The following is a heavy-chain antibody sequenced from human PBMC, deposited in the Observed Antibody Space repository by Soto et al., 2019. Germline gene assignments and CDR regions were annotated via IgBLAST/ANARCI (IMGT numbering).Heavy chain of an antibody. J-gene: IGHJ4*02. Sequence: PSETLSLTCTVSGGSVSGYYCSWIRQAPGKGLEWIGYISYSGSPNYNPSLKSRVTISVDTSQNQFSLKLTSVTAADTAVYYCARVGRSSSKTVFDYWGRGTLVTVSS. V-gene: IGHV4-59*02. CDR2: ISYSGSP. CDR1: GGSVSGYY. CDR3: ARVGRSSSKTVFDY. D-gene: IGHD6-6*01.